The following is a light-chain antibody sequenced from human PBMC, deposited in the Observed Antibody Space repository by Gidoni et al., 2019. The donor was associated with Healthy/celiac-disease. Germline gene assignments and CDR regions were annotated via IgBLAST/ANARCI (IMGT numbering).Light chain of an antibody. V-gene: IGKV4-1*01. J-gene: IGKJ1*01. CDR1: HSVLYRSNNKNY. CDR2: WAS. Sequence: DIVIDQFPDSLALSLSERATINCKSSHSVLYRSNNKNYLAWYQQKPGQPPKLHIYWASTREYGVPDRFSGSGSGTDFTLTISSLQAEDVAVYYCQQYYSTPRAFGQGTKVEIK. CDR3: QQYYSTPRA.